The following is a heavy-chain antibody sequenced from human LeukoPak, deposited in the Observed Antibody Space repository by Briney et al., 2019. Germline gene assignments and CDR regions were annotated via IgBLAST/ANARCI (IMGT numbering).Heavy chain of an antibody. CDR2: IIPIFGTA. V-gene: IGHV1-69*06. D-gene: IGHD2-15*01. CDR1: GGTFSSYA. J-gene: IGHJ4*02. Sequence: ASVKVSCKASGGTFSSYAIRRVRQAPGQGLEWMAGIIPIFGTANYAQKFQGRVTITADKSTSAAYMELSSLRSEDTAVYYCAREDCSGGSCYSFGGDYWGQGTLVTVSS. CDR3: AREDCSGGSCYSFGGDY.